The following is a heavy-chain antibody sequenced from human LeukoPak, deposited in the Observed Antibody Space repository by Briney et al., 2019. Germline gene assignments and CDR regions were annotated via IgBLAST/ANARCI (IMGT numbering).Heavy chain of an antibody. CDR2: IKEDGSEK. CDR1: GLTFRNYV. J-gene: IGHJ3*02. V-gene: IGHV3-7*04. Sequence: HPGGSLRLCCAGSGLTFRNYVMRWVRQAPGKGLEWVANIKEDGSEKYYVGSVKVRFTISRDNAKNSLYLQMNSLRAEDTAIYYCAREGGYSGYAPGSDAFDIWGQGTKVTVSS. D-gene: IGHD5-12*01. CDR3: AREGGYSGYAPGSDAFDI.